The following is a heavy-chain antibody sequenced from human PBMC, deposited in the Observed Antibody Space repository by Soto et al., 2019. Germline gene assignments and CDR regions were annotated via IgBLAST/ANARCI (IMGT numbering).Heavy chain of an antibody. CDR3: ARVPYNEILTGYYYYYYGLDV. Sequence: SETLSLTCAVHGGSFSGNYWSWIRQSPGKGLEWIGEINHSGSTNYNPSLKSRVTISVDTSKNQFSLKMTSVTAADTAVYYCARVPYNEILTGYYYYYYGLDVWGQGTTVTVSS. CDR1: GGSFSGNY. J-gene: IGHJ6*02. V-gene: IGHV4-34*01. D-gene: IGHD3-9*01. CDR2: INHSGST.